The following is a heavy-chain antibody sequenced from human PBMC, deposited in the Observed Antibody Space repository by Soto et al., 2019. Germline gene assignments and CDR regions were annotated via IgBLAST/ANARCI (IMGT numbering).Heavy chain of an antibody. CDR1: GFTVRSSY. D-gene: IGHD1-26*01. CDR3: ARHVGFYWYFDL. Sequence: EVQLVESGGGLVQPGGSLRLSCAASGFTVRSSYMGWVRQAPGKGLEWVSSIYSGGNTYYADSVRGRFTISTDNSKDTLYLQMNRLRVDDPAMYYCARHVGFYWYFDLWGRGTLVTVSS. CDR2: IYSGGNT. V-gene: IGHV3-66*04. J-gene: IGHJ2*01.